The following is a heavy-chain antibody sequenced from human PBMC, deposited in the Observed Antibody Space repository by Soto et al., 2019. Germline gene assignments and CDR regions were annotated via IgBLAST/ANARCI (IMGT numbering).Heavy chain of an antibody. Sequence: QVQLVESGGGVVQPGTSLRLSSAASGFTFSNYVMHWLSQPPGKGLEWVATIWDDGSNKYYSDSVKGRFTISRDNSKNTLYLQMNSLRAGDTAVYYCARSSSSWYYFDYWGQGTLVTVSS. CDR2: IWDDGSNK. CDR3: ARSSSSWYYFDY. D-gene: IGHD6-13*01. J-gene: IGHJ4*02. CDR1: GFTFSNYV. V-gene: IGHV3-33*01.